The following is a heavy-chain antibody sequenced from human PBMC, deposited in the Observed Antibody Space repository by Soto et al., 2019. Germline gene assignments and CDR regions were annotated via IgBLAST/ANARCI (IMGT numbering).Heavy chain of an antibody. V-gene: IGHV1-18*01. CDR2: ISTYNGNT. Sequence: QVQLVQYGAEVKKPGASVKVSCKVSGHTFTSYGITWVRQAPGQGLERMGWISTYNGNTNYAQKLQGRVTMTTDTSPSTACMELTSLRSDDTAVYFCARERGGDRWMDVWGQGTTVTVSS. J-gene: IGHJ6*02. CDR1: GHTFTSYG. D-gene: IGHD2-21*02. CDR3: ARERGGDRWMDV.